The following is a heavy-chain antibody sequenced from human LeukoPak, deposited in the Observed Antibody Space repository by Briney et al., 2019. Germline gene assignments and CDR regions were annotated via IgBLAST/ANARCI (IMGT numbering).Heavy chain of an antibody. J-gene: IGHJ5*02. V-gene: IGHV4-34*01. D-gene: IGHD4-23*01. CDR1: GGPFRGFF. CDR3: ARGIFYGGRNQYIWLDL. Sequence: PSETLSLTCAVYGGPFRGFFGSWIRQAPGKGLEWIGEVSHSGSSNYNPSLKSRINISLDTSKSQFSLRLTSVTAADTAVYYCARGIFYGGRNQYIWLDLWGQETLVTVSS. CDR2: VSHSGSS.